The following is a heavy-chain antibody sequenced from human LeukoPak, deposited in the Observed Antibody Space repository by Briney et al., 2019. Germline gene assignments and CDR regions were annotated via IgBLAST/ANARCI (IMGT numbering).Heavy chain of an antibody. Sequence: ASVKVSCKASGYTFTGYYMHWVRQAPGQGLEWMGWINPNSGGTNYAQKFQDRVTITADISTNTVYMELSNLRSEDTAMYYCARDEEGDCGGDCYNWFAPWGQGTLVTVSS. V-gene: IGHV1-2*02. CDR1: GYTFTGYY. J-gene: IGHJ5*02. CDR3: ARDEEGDCGGDCYNWFAP. CDR2: INPNSGGT. D-gene: IGHD2-21*02.